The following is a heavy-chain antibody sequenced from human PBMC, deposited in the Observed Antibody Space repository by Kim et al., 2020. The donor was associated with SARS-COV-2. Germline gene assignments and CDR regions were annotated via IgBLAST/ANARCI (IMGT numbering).Heavy chain of an antibody. V-gene: IGHV3-74*01. Sequence: GGSLRLSCAASGFTFSSYWMHWVRQAPGKGLVWVSRINSDGSSTSYADSVKGRFTISRDNSKNTLYLQMNSLRAEDTAVYYCARDPIFGGYGMDVWGQGTTVTVSS. J-gene: IGHJ6*02. D-gene: IGHD3-3*01. CDR2: INSDGSST. CDR3: ARDPIFGGYGMDV. CDR1: GFTFSSYW.